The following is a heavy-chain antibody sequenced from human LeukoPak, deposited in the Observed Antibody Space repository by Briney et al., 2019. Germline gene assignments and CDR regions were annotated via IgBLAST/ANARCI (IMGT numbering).Heavy chain of an antibody. D-gene: IGHD6-6*01. J-gene: IGHJ4*02. V-gene: IGHV1-46*01. Sequence: GASVTVSCTASGYTFTSYYMHWVRQAPGQGLEWMGIINPSGGSTSYAQKFQGRVTMTRDTSTSTVYMELSSLRSEDTAVYYCARDPRPIAAFDYWGQGTLVTVSS. CDR3: ARDPRPIAAFDY. CDR1: GYTFTSYY. CDR2: INPSGGST.